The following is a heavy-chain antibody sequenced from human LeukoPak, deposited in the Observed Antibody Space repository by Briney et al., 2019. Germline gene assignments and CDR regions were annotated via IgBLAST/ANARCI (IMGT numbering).Heavy chain of an antibody. D-gene: IGHD3-22*01. CDR1: GFTVSSNY. J-gene: IGHJ4*02. CDR3: ARGGLRDSSGYYVADC. V-gene: IGHV3-66*01. CDR2: IYSAGST. Sequence: GGSLRLSCAASGFTVSSNYMIWVRQAPGKELEWMSVIYSAGSTKYADSVRGRFIVSRDNSMNTLSLQMNSLRVEDTAVYYCARGGLRDSSGYYVADCWGRGTPVTVSS.